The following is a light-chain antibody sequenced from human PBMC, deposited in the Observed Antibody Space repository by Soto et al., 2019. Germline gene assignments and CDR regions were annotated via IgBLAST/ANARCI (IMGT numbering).Light chain of an antibody. J-gene: IGLJ1*01. CDR2: EVS. Sequence: QSALTQPAAVSGSPGQTITISCTGTSSDVGAYNLVTWYQHHPGKVPKVIIVEVSRRPSGVSNRFSGSKSGNTASLTISGLQAKDEADYYFSAFVLSLSDVFGTGTKVNVL. CDR3: SAFVLSLSDV. CDR1: SSDVGAYNL. V-gene: IGLV2-23*02.